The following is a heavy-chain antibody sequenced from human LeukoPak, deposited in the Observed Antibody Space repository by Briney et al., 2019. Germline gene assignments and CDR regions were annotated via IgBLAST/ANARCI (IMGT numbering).Heavy chain of an antibody. CDR2: IYTSGST. D-gene: IGHD2-2*01. J-gene: IGHJ4*02. V-gene: IGHV4-4*07. CDR1: GGSISSYY. CDR3: ARAAVVVPAAPFDY. Sequence: SETLSLSCTVSGGSISSYYWSWIRQPAGKGLEWIGRIYTSGSTNYNPSLKSRVTMSVDTSKNQFYLKLSSVTAADTAVYYCARAAVVVPAAPFDYWGQGTLVTVSS.